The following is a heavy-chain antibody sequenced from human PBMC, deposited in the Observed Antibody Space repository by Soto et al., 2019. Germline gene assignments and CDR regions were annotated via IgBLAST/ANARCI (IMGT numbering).Heavy chain of an antibody. Sequence: PGGSLRLSCAASGFTFSSMNWVRQAPGKGLEWVSYISGSSKTIYYADSVKGRFTISRDNAKNSVYLQMNSLRDEDTAVYYCARDKKWAFDCWGQGALVTVSS. J-gene: IGHJ4*02. D-gene: IGHD1-26*01. CDR2: ISGSSKTI. V-gene: IGHV3-48*02. CDR1: GFTFSS. CDR3: ARDKKWAFDC.